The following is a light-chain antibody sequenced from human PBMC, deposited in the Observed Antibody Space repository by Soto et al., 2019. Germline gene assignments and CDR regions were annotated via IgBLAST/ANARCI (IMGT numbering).Light chain of an antibody. CDR2: AAS. V-gene: IGKV1-9*01. Sequence: IQLTQSPASLSASVGDRVTITCRASQGISSYLAWYQQKPGKAPKLLVYAASSLQSGVPSRFSGGGSGTDFTLTISCLRSEDFATYYCQQYYSYLWTFGQGTKVDIK. J-gene: IGKJ1*01. CDR1: QGISSY. CDR3: QQYYSYLWT.